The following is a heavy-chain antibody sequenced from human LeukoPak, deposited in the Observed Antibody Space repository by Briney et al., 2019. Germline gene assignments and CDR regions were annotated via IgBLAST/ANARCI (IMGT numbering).Heavy chain of an antibody. CDR1: GYTFTSYD. Sequence: ASVKVSCKASGYTFTSYDINWVRQATGQGLEWMGWMNPNSGNTGYAQKFQGRVTMTRNTSISTAYMELSSLRSEDTAVYYYASGRFRAITMIVVVVDAFDIWGQGTMVTVSS. CDR2: MNPNSGNT. D-gene: IGHD3-22*01. J-gene: IGHJ3*02. V-gene: IGHV1-8*01. CDR3: ASGRFRAITMIVVVVDAFDI.